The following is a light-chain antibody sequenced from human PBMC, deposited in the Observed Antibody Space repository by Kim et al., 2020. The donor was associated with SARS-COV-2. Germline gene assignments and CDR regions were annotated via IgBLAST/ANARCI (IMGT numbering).Light chain of an antibody. Sequence: ASVGDRVTITWRASQDISTWLAWYQQKPGKAPKHLIYAASSLQSGVPSRFSGSGSGTDFTLTITNLQPEDFAMYYCQQAKSFPLTFGGGTKVDIK. J-gene: IGKJ4*01. CDR1: QDISTW. CDR2: AAS. V-gene: IGKV1D-12*01. CDR3: QQAKSFPLT.